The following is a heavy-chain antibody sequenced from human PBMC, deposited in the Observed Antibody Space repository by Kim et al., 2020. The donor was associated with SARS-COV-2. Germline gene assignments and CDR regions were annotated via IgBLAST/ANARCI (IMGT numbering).Heavy chain of an antibody. CDR3: AKDIPARPEKYYYYYGMDV. V-gene: IGHV3-9*01. CDR1: GFTFGDYA. Sequence: GGSLRLSCAASGFTFGDYAMHWVRQAPGKGLEWVSGISWNSGSIGYADSVKGRFTISRDNAKNSLYLQMNSLRAEDTALYYCAKDIPARPEKYYYYYGMDVWGQGTTVTVSS. D-gene: IGHD6-6*01. CDR2: ISWNSGSI. J-gene: IGHJ6*02.